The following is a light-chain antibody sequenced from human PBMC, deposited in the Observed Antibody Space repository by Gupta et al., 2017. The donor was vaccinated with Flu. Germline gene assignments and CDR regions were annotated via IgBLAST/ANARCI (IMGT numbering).Light chain of an antibody. J-gene: IGKJ1*01. CDR3: MQTVQTPKT. Sequence: VMTQSPLSLPVTPGESASISCRSSQSLLHPNGNNYLAWFLQKPGQSPQLLMYWGSTRASGVPDRFSGSGSGTDFTLKISRVEAEDVGVYYCMQTVQTPKTFGQGTKVEIK. V-gene: IGKV2-28*01. CDR2: WGS. CDR1: QSLLHPNGNNY.